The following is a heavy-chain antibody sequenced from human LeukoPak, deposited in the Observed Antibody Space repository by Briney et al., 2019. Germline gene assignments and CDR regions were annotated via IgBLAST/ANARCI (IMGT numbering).Heavy chain of an antibody. CDR1: GFTFDDYA. CDR3: AKESPHYDY. J-gene: IGHJ4*02. CDR2: ISWNSGSI. Sequence: PGGSLRLSCAASGFTFDDYAMHWVRQAPGKGLEWVSGISWNSGSIGYADSVKGRFTISRDNAKNSLYLQMNSLRAEDTAVYYCAKESPHYDYWGQGTLVTVSS. V-gene: IGHV3-9*01.